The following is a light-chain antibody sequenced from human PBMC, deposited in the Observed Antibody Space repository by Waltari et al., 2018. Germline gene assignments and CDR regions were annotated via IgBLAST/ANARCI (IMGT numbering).Light chain of an antibody. J-gene: IGLJ3*02. CDR3: NSYAGSNNWV. CDR1: SSDVGNYKY. CDR2: EVS. V-gene: IGLV2-8*01. Sequence: QSALTQPPSASGSPGQSVPISCPGTSSDVGNYKYVSWYQQHPGKAPKLMIYEVSKRPSGVPDRFSGSKSGNTASLIVSGLQAEDEADYYCNSYAGSNNWVFGGGTKLTVL.